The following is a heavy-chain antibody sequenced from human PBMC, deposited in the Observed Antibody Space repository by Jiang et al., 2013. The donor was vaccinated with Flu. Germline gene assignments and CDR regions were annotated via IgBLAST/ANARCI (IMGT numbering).Heavy chain of an antibody. CDR1: IHLQQLW. Sequence: QLVESGGGVVQPGRVPETLLCSVWIHLQQLWLALGPPGSRQGTGVGAVIWHDGSNKYYADSVKGRFTISREDSKNTLYLQMNSLRAEDTAVYYCARMVVTTGGNWIDPWGQGTLVTVSS. CDR2: IWHDGSNK. V-gene: IGHV3-33*01. J-gene: IGHJ5*02. CDR3: ARMVVTTGGNWIDP. D-gene: IGHD4/OR15-4a*01.